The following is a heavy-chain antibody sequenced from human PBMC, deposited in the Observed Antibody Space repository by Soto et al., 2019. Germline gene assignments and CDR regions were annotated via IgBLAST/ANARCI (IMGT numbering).Heavy chain of an antibody. Sequence: PGGSLRLSCAASGFTLSNSAMTWVLHAPGKGLEWVSGMTATVGLKHFADSVKGRFTISRDNSKNTLYLQMNSLRAEDTAVYFCARRPHGFDIWGQGTMVTVSS. CDR1: GFTLSNSA. J-gene: IGHJ3*02. V-gene: IGHV3-23*01. CDR2: MTATVGLK. CDR3: ARRPHGFDI. D-gene: IGHD6-25*01.